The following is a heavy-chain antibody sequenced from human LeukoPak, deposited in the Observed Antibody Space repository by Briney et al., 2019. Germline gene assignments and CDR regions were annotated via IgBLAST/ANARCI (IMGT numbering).Heavy chain of an antibody. CDR3: TTAEMATIL. V-gene: IGHV3-73*01. J-gene: IGHJ4*02. CDR2: IRSKANSYAT. Sequence: PGGSLRLSCAASGFTFSNAWMSWVRQAPGKGLEWVGRIRSKANSYATAYAASVKGRFTISRDDSKNTAYLQMNSLKTEDTAVYYCTTAEMATILWGQGTLVTVSS. D-gene: IGHD5-24*01. CDR1: GFTFSNAW.